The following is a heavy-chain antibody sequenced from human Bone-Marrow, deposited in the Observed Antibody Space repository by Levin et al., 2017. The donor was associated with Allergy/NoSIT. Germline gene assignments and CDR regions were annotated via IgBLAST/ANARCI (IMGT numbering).Heavy chain of an antibody. CDR3: AKDLGNGYYTSDS. D-gene: IGHD1-26*01. CDR1: GDSITTYY. J-gene: IGHJ4*02. V-gene: IGHV4-4*07. Sequence: GSLRLSCSVSGDSITTYYWSWIRQPAGKGLEWIGRIYTSGTTEYNSSFRSRATLSIDTSKSQFSLRLTSMTAADTAVYYCAKDLGNGYYTSDSWGQGSLVTVSS. CDR2: IYTSGTT.